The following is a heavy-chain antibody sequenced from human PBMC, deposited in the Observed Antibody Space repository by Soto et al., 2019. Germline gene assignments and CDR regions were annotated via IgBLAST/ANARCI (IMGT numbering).Heavy chain of an antibody. CDR3: ARESHDILTGPPWVWYFYL. CDR1: GGSFGGYY. Sequence: QLQQWGAGPLRPLETLSLTCGVSGGSFGGYYWAWIRQSPEKGLEWIGEINDRGSVNYNPSLKSRVSISVDTSKSHYSLTLRSVTAADTAIYYCARESHDILTGPPWVWYFYLWGRGTLVTVSS. V-gene: IGHV4-34*02. CDR2: INDRGSV. D-gene: IGHD3-9*01. J-gene: IGHJ2*01.